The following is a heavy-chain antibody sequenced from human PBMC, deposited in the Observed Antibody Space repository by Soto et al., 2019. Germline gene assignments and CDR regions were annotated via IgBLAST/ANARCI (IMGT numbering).Heavy chain of an antibody. V-gene: IGHV1-8*01. Sequence: ASVKVSCKASGYTFTSYDINWVRQATGQGLEWMGWMNPNSGNTGYAQKFQGRVTMTRNTSISTAYMELSSLRSEDTAVYYCARGNIVVVPAAMGGDYYYYYMDVWGKGTTVTVSS. CDR2: MNPNSGNT. D-gene: IGHD2-2*01. J-gene: IGHJ6*03. CDR1: GYTFTSYD. CDR3: ARGNIVVVPAAMGGDYYYYYMDV.